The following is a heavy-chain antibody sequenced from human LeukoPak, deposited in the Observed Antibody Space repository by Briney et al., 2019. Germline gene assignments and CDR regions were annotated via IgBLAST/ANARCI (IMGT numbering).Heavy chain of an antibody. CDR1: GGTFSSYA. CDR3: ARDLGELLHFDY. V-gene: IGHV1-2*02. D-gene: IGHD1-26*01. J-gene: IGHJ4*02. CDR2: INPNSGGT. Sequence: ASVKVSCKTSGGTFSSYAISWVRQAPGQGLEWMGWINPNSGGTNYAQKFQGRVTMTRDTSISTAYMELSRLRSDDTAVYYCARDLGELLHFDYWGRGTLVTVSS.